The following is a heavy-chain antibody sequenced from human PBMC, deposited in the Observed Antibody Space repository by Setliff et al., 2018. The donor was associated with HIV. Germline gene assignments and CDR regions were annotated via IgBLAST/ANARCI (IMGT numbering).Heavy chain of an antibody. Sequence: PSETLSLTCSVSGGSINTSSYYWAWVRQPPGNELEWIRSIYHDGTTHYRPSLKSRAAISIDTSKSQISLKVRSMTAADTAVYFCAGHPVTSGWLSLNWFDPWGQGILVTVSS. V-gene: IGHV4-39*07. CDR2: IYHDGTT. CDR3: AGHPVTSGWLSLNWFDP. D-gene: IGHD6-19*01. CDR1: GGSINTSSYY. J-gene: IGHJ5*01.